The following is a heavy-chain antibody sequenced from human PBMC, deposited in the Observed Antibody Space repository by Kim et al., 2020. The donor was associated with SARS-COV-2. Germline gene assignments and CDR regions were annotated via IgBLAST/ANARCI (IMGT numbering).Heavy chain of an antibody. J-gene: IGHJ4*02. D-gene: IGHD1-1*01. CDR2: RT. CDR3: AREGETTSFDY. Sequence: RTTYADSVQGRFTVSRDNAKNALYLQLNSLRAEDAGVYFCAREGETTSFDYWGQGTLVTVSS. V-gene: IGHV3-74*01.